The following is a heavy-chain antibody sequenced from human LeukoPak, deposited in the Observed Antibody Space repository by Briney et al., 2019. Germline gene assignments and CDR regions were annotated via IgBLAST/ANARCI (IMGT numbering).Heavy chain of an antibody. J-gene: IGHJ3*02. CDR1: GYTFTGYY. V-gene: IGHV1-2*06. CDR2: INPNSGGT. D-gene: IGHD2-8*01. Sequence: ASVKVSCKASGYTFTGYYMHWVRQAPGQGLEWMGRINPNSGGTNYAQKFQGRVTMTRDTSISTAYMGLSRLRSDDTAVYYCARVRYCTNGVCSPDDAFDIWGQGTMVTVSS. CDR3: ARVRYCTNGVCSPDDAFDI.